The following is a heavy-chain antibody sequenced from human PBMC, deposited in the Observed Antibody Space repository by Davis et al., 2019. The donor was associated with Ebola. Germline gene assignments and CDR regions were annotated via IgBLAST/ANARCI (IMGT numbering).Heavy chain of an antibody. CDR1: GGTFSSNA. CDR2: IVPIFGTA. D-gene: IGHD3-22*01. J-gene: IGHJ4*02. Sequence: SVKVSCKASGGTFSSNAINWVRQAPGQGLEWMGGIVPIFGTANHAQKFQGRVTITADESTSTAFMELSSLRSEDTAVYYCARDRYSDGRGHFFEQSHWGQGTLVTVSS. CDR3: ARDRYSDGRGHFFEQSH. V-gene: IGHV1-69*13.